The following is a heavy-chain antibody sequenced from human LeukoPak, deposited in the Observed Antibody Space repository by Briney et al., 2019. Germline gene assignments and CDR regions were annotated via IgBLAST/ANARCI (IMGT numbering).Heavy chain of an antibody. D-gene: IGHD3-22*01. CDR3: AKPGYYYDSSGYYRS. CDR2: IRYDGSNK. CDR1: GFTFSSYG. Sequence: GGSLRLSCAASGFTFSSYGMHWVRQAPGKGLEWVAFIRYDGSNKYYADSVKGRFTISRDNSKNTLYLQMNSLRAEDTAVCYCAKPGYYYDSSGYYRSWGQGTLVTVSS. V-gene: IGHV3-30*02. J-gene: IGHJ5*02.